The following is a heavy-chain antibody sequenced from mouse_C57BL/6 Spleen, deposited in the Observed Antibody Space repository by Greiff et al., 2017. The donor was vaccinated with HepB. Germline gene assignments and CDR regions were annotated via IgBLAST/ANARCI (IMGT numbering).Heavy chain of an antibody. CDR2: IYPGDGDT. V-gene: IGHV1-80*01. J-gene: IGHJ4*01. Sequence: VMLVESGAELVKPGASVKISCKASGYAFSSYWMNWVKQRPGKGLEWIGQIYPGDGDTNYNGKFKGKATLTADKSSSTAYMQLSSLTSEDSAVYFCARNDGYLYYYAMDYWGQGTSVTVSS. D-gene: IGHD2-3*01. CDR1: GYAFSSYW. CDR3: ARNDGYLYYYAMDY.